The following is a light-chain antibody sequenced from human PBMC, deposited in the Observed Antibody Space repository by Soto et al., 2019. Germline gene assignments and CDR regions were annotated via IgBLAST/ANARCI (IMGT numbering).Light chain of an antibody. J-gene: IGKJ2*01. CDR3: QQYNNLPPDT. CDR1: QSVNIN. CDR2: GAS. V-gene: IGKV3-15*01. Sequence: EIVMTQSPATLSVSPGERATLSCRASQSVNINLAWYQQKPGQAPRLLIYGASTRATGIPGRFRGSGSGTEFTLTITSLQSEDFAVYFCQQYNNLPPDTFGQGTKLEIK.